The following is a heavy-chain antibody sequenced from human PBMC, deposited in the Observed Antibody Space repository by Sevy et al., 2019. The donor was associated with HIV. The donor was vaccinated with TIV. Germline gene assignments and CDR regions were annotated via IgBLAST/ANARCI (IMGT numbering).Heavy chain of an antibody. J-gene: IGHJ3*02. CDR1: GFSFSWYW. Sequence: GGSLRLSCAASGFSFSWYWMSWVRQTPEKGLEWVANIKQDASEKNYVDSVKGRFTISRDNAKNSLYLQMNSLRAEDTAVYYCASKGGSRPYDAFDTWGQGTMVTVSS. D-gene: IGHD3-10*01. V-gene: IGHV3-7*01. CDR3: ASKGGSRPYDAFDT. CDR2: IKQDASEK.